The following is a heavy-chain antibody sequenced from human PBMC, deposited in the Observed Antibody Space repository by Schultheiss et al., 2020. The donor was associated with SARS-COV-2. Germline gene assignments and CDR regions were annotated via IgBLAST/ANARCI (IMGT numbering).Heavy chain of an antibody. V-gene: IGHV3-30*04. CDR1: GFTFSSYA. CDR3: ATCLKWGSWDNYFDY. J-gene: IGHJ4*02. D-gene: IGHD1-26*01. Sequence: GGSLRLSCAASGFTFSSYAMHWVRQAPGKGLEWVAVISYDGSNKYYADSVKGRFTISRDNSKNTLYLQMNTLRAEDTAVYYCATCLKWGSWDNYFDYWGQGTLVTVSS. CDR2: ISYDGSNK.